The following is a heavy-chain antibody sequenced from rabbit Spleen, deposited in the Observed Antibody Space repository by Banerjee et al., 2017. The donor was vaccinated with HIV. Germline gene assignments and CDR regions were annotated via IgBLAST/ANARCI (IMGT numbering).Heavy chain of an antibody. CDR1: GFDFTNYY. V-gene: IGHV1S47*01. D-gene: IGHD4-1*01. J-gene: IGHJ3*01. CDR3: ARTVVPWLGLTRLDL. Sequence: QEQLTETGGGLVQPGGSLTLSCKASGFDFTNYYISWVRQAPGKGLEWIGIIYAAKGSTDYASWVNGRFTISSDNAQSTVDLKMTSLTAADTATYFCARTVVPWLGLTRLDLWGQGTLVTVS. CDR2: IYAAKGST.